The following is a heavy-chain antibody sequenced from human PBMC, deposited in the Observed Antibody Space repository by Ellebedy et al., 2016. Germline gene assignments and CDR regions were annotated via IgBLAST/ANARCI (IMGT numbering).Heavy chain of an antibody. CDR2: ISSSSTYI. CDR1: GFTFSSYS. CDR3: AREGSSGWNYMDV. Sequence: GGSLRLSCAASGFTFSSYSMNWVRQAPGKGLEWVSSISSSSTYIYYADSVKGRFTISRDNAKNSLYLQMNSLRAEDTAVYYCAREGSSGWNYMDVWGKGTTVTVSS. J-gene: IGHJ6*03. V-gene: IGHV3-21*01. D-gene: IGHD6-19*01.